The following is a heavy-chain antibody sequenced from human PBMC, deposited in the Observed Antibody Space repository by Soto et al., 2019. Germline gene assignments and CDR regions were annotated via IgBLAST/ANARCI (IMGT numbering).Heavy chain of an antibody. CDR2: IHWDDEK. V-gene: IGHV2-5*02. J-gene: IGHJ4*02. CDR3: AYCPVVLGSGWNFHF. D-gene: IGHD6-19*01. CDR1: GFSLNTRGVG. Sequence: QITLKESGPPLVIPTQTLTLTCTFSGFSLNTRGVGVGWIRQPPGKALEWVALIHWDDEKRYSPSLRNTLTITKDTSKTQMVLIMTNMFPVETTTYYCAYCPVVLGSGWNFHFWGQGILVTVSS.